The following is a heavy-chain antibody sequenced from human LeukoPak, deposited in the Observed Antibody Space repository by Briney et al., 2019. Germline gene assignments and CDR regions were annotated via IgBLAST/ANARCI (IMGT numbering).Heavy chain of an antibody. CDR3: VGENKYCSSTSCYTGTFDY. J-gene: IGHJ4*02. V-gene: IGHV4-4*09. CDR2: IYTSGST. D-gene: IGHD2-2*02. CDR1: GGSISSYY. Sequence: SETLSLTCTVSGGSISSYYWSWIRQPPGKGLEWIGYIYTSGSTNYNPSLKSRVTISVDTSKNQFSLKLSSVTAADTAVYYCVGENKYCSSTSCYTGTFDYWGQGTLVTVYS.